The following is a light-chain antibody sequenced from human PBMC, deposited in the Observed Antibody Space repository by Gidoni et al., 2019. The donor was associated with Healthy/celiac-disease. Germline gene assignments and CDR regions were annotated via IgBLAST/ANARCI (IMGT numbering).Light chain of an antibody. J-gene: IGKJ2*01. V-gene: IGKV1-5*03. CDR3: QQYNSYAYT. CDR1: QSSSSW. Sequence: DIQMTQSPSTLSASVGDRVTITCRASQSSSSWLAWYQQKPGNAPKLLIYKASSLESGVLSRFSGSGSGTEFILTISSLQPDDFSTYYCQQYNSYAYTFGQGTKLEIK. CDR2: KAS.